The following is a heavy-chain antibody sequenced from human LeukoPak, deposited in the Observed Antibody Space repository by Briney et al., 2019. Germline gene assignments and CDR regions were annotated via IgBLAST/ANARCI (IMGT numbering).Heavy chain of an antibody. J-gene: IGHJ4*02. CDR1: GGSISSYY. CDR3: ARGKDYGGKQFDY. Sequence: SETLSLTCTVSGGSISSYYWSWIRQPPGKGLEWIGYIYYSGSTNYNPSLKSRVTISVDTSKNQFSLKLSSVTAADTAVYYCARGKDYGGKQFDYWGQGTLVTVSS. V-gene: IGHV4-59*01. D-gene: IGHD4-23*01. CDR2: IYYSGST.